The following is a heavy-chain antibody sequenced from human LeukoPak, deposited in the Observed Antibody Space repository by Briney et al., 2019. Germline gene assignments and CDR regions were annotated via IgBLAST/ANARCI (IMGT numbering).Heavy chain of an antibody. CDR2: IYPGDSDT. J-gene: IGHJ6*02. Sequence: GESLKISCKGSGYSFTDYWIAWVRQMPGKGLEWLGIIYPGDSDTRYSPSFQGQVTISADKSISTAYLQWSSLKASDTAMYYCARGEDHDYSKYYYYGMDVWGQGTTVTVSS. CDR3: ARGEDHDYSKYYYYGMDV. V-gene: IGHV5-51*01. D-gene: IGHD4-11*01. CDR1: GYSFTDYW.